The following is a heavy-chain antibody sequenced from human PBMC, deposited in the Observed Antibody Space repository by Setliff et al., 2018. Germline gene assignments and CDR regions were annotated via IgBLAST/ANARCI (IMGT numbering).Heavy chain of an antibody. J-gene: IGHJ6*02. Sequence: ASVKVSCKTSDYILTSYGLSWVRQAPGQGPEWMGWISAYSGETNYAQIFQGRVTMTIDTSTDTVYMGLRSLKSDDTALYYCARVVYYASGSSLSYGMDVWGQGTAVTVYS. CDR3: ARVVYYASGSSLSYGMDV. CDR1: DYILTSYG. D-gene: IGHD3-10*01. V-gene: IGHV1-18*01. CDR2: ISAYSGET.